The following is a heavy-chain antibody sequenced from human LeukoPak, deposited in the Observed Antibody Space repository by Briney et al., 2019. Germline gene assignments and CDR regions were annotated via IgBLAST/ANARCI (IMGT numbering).Heavy chain of an antibody. CDR3: AKDREVFRANKYFQH. V-gene: IGHV3-30*18. J-gene: IGHJ1*01. CDR2: ISYDGSNK. CDR1: GFTFSSYG. Sequence: GRSLRLSCAASGFTFSSYGMHWVRQAPGKGLEWVAVISYDGSNKYYADSVKGRFTISRDNSKNTLYLQMNSLRAEDTAVYYCAKDREVFRANKYFQHWGQGTLVTVSS.